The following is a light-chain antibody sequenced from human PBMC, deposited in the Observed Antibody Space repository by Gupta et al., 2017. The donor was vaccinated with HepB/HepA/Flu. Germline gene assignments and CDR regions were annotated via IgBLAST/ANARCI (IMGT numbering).Light chain of an antibody. Sequence: QPASVSGSPGQSITISCTGTSSDVGGYNYVSWYQQHPGKAPKLMIYDVSNRPSGVSNRFSGSKSGNTASLTIXGXQAEDEXDYYCSSYTSSSLGWVFGTGTKVTVL. J-gene: IGLJ1*01. CDR1: SSDVGGYNY. CDR2: DVS. V-gene: IGLV2-14*01. CDR3: SSYTSSSLGWV.